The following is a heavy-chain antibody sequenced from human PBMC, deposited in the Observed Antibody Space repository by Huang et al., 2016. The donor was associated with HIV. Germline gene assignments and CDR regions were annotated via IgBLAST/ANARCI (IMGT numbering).Heavy chain of an antibody. CDR2: IIPRFGLT. CDR3: AREGQNWLGKPFGALAF. V-gene: IGHV1-69*10. D-gene: IGHD3-16*01. CDR1: GVSFSDYA. J-gene: IGHJ4*03. Sequence: QAQLVQSGAAVMKPGSSVRVSCKASGVSFSDYAFSWVRRAPGQGLDWMGGIIPRFGLTNYAPRLQGRVTISADKSSNTVYLEVTSLRSGDTAVYYCAREGQNWLGKPFGALAFWGQGTEVIVSS.